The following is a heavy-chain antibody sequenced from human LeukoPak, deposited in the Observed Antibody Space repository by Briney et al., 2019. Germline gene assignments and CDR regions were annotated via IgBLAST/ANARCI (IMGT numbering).Heavy chain of an antibody. J-gene: IGHJ4*02. CDR3: ARIASSGYDDIDY. CDR2: INHSGST. CDR1: GGSFSGYY. V-gene: IGHV4-34*01. D-gene: IGHD3-22*01. Sequence: SETLSLTCAVYGGSFSGYYWSWIRQPPGKGLEWIGEINHSGSTNYNPSLKSRVTISVDTSKNQFSLKLSSVTAADTAVYYCARIASSGYDDIDYWGQGTPVTVSS.